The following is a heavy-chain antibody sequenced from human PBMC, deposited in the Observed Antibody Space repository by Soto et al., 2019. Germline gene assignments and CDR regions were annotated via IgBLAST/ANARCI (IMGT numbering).Heavy chain of an antibody. CDR2: ILGSGSTT. D-gene: IGHD3-10*01. Sequence: GGSLRLSCAASGFSFSTHAMNWVRQTPGKGLEWVSGILGSGSTTYYADSVKGRFTISRDNSQNTLYLQMNSLRADDTAVYYCAKGAGSDSGRYWGQGTLVTVSS. CDR1: GFSFSTHA. J-gene: IGHJ4*02. V-gene: IGHV3-23*01. CDR3: AKGAGSDSGRY.